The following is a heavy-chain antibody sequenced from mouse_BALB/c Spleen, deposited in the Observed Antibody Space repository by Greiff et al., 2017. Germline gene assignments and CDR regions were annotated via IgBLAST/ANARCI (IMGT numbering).Heavy chain of an antibody. D-gene: IGHD1-1*01. V-gene: IGHV1S41*01. CDR3: ARRGSSSYYYAMDY. J-gene: IGHJ4*01. CDR1: GYTFTSYW. CDR2: IAPGSGST. Sequence: DLVKPGASVKLSCKASGYTFTSYWINWIKQRPGQGLEWIGRIAPGSGSTYYNEMFKGKATLTVDTSSSTAYIQLSSLSSEDSAVYFCARRGSSSYYYAMDYWGQGTSVTVSS.